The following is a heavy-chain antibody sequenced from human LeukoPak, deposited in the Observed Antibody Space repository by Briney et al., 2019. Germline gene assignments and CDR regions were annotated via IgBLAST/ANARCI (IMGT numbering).Heavy chain of an antibody. CDR3: ARRLAGATTFLDV. V-gene: IGHV4-61*02. J-gene: IGHJ3*01. Sequence: SETLSLTCTVSGGSISSSSYYWIWIRQPAGKGLEWIGRIYTSGSTNYNVSLKSRVTISMDTSKNQFSLKLSSVTAADTAVYYCARRLAGATTFLDVWGQGTLVTVSS. CDR1: GGSISSSSYY. D-gene: IGHD1-26*01. CDR2: IYTSGST.